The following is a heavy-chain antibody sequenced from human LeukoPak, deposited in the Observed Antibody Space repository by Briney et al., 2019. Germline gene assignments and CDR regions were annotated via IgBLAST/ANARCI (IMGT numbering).Heavy chain of an antibody. J-gene: IGHJ3*02. Sequence: SETLSLTCTVSGYSISSGYYWGWIRQPPGKGLEWIGSIYHSGSTYYNPSLKSRVTISVDTSKNQFSLKLSSMTAADTAVYYCARDRYSGYDGFGAFDIWGQGTMVTVSS. CDR3: ARDRYSGYDGFGAFDI. CDR1: GYSISSGYY. V-gene: IGHV4-38-2*02. D-gene: IGHD5-12*01. CDR2: IYHSGST.